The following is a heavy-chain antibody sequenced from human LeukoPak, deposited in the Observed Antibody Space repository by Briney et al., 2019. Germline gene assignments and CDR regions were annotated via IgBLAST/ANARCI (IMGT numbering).Heavy chain of an antibody. J-gene: IGHJ4*02. V-gene: IGHV1-2*02. CDR2: INPNSRDT. CDR1: GYTFTSYD. Sequence: ASVKVSCKASGYTFTSYDINWVRQAPGQGLEWMGWINPNSRDTNYAQKFQGRVTMTTDTSISTAYMELSGLASDDTAVYYCARARHTGYDFWSTYYFPFDYWGQGTLVPVSS. CDR3: ARARHTGYDFWSTYYFPFDY. D-gene: IGHD3-3*01.